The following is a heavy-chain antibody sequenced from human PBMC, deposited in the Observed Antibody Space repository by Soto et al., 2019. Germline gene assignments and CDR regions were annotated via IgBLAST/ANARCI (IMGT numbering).Heavy chain of an antibody. D-gene: IGHD3-3*01. CDR2: ISYDGSNK. J-gene: IGHJ4*02. CDR3: AKADRSGGSGYYTIDY. V-gene: IGHV3-30*18. Sequence: QVQLVESGGGVVQPGRSLRLSCAASGFTFSSYGMQWVRQAPGMGLEWVAVISYDGSNKYYADSVKGRFTSSRDNSKNTLYPQMNSLRAEDTAVYYCAKADRSGGSGYYTIDYWGQGTLVTVSS. CDR1: GFTFSSYG.